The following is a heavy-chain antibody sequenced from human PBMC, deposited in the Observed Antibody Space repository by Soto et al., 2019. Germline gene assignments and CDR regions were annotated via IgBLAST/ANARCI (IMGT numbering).Heavy chain of an antibody. J-gene: IGHJ4*01. CDR3: ARSASNTVTTLDY. CDR2: INHSGST. CDR1: GGSFSGYY. Sequence: SETLSLTCAVYGGSFSGYYWSWIRQPLGKGLEWIGEINHSGSTNYNPSLKSRVTISVDTSKNQFSLKLSSVTAADTAVYYCARSASNTVTTLDYWSQGTLVTVSS. D-gene: IGHD4-17*01. V-gene: IGHV4-34*01.